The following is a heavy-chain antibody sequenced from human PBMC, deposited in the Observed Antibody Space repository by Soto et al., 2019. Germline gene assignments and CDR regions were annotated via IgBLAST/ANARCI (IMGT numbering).Heavy chain of an antibody. CDR2: IDPSDSYT. J-gene: IGHJ4*02. CDR1: GYSFTSYW. D-gene: IGHD6-19*01. CDR3: AAGSGWYGPLGY. Sequence: PGESLKISCKGSGYSFTSYWISWVRQMPGKGLEWMGRIDPSDSYTNYSPSFQGHVTISADKSISTAYLQWSSLKASDTAVYYCAAGSGWYGPLGYWGQGTLVTVSS. V-gene: IGHV5-10-1*01.